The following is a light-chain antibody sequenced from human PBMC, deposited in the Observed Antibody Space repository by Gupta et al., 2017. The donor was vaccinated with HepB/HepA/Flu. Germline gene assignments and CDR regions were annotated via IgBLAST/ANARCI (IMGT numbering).Light chain of an antibody. CDR1: QSISSNS. J-gene: IGKJ4*01. CDR3: QQYGGSVT. V-gene: IGKV3-20*01. CDR2: GGF. Sequence: EIVLTQSPGTLSLSPGERATLSCRASQSISSNSFAWYQQKPGQAPRLLIYGGFSRATGIPDRFSGSGSGTDFTLTISRLEPEDFAVYYCQQYGGSVTFGGGTKVEIK.